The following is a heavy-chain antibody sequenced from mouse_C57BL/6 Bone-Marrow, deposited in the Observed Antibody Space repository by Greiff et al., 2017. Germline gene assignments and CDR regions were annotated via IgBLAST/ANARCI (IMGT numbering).Heavy chain of an antibody. CDR2: IDPSDSET. CDR1: GYTFTSYW. J-gene: IGHJ4*01. V-gene: IGHV1-52*01. D-gene: IGHD2-3*01. Sequence: QVQLKQPGAELVRPGSSVKLSCKASGYTFTSYWMHWVQQRPIQGLEWIGNIDPSDSETHYNQKFKDKATLTVDKSSSTAYMQLSSLTSEDSAVYYCARRGLLGYAMDHWGQGTSVTVSS. CDR3: ARRGLLGYAMDH.